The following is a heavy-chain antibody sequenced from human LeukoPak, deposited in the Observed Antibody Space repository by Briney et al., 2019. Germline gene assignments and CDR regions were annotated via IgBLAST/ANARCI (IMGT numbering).Heavy chain of an antibody. V-gene: IGHV3-30*02. CDR2: IRYDGSNK. CDR3: AKDRILAYISSPFDY. CDR1: GFTFSSYV. J-gene: IGHJ4*02. D-gene: IGHD6-13*01. Sequence: PGGSLRLSCAASGFTFSSYVMHWVRQAPGKGLEWVAFIRYDGSNKYYADFVKGRFTISRDNSKNTLYLQMNSLRADDTAVYYCAKDRILAYISSPFDYWGQGTLVTVSS.